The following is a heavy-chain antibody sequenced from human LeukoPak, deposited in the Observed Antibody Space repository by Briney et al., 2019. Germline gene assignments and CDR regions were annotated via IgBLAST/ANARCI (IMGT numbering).Heavy chain of an antibody. D-gene: IGHD2/OR15-2a*01. CDR3: ARELKVGNTGYYFDY. J-gene: IGHJ4*02. V-gene: IGHV4-59*01. CDR2: IYYSGST. Sequence: PSETLSLTCTVSSGSLSDYYWSWIRQPPGKGLEWSGYIYYSGSTNYNPSLKSRVTILVDMSKNQFSLKMSSVTAADTAVYYCARELKVGNTGYYFDYWGQGTLVTVSS. CDR1: SGSLSDYY.